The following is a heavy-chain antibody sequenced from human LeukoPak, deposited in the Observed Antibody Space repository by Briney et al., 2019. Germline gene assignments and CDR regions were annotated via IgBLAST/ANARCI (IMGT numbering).Heavy chain of an antibody. CDR3: AKVNWCSASCADA. CDR1: GFTFSSYG. D-gene: IGHD2-2*01. CDR2: ISGNGRT. J-gene: IGHJ4*02. V-gene: IGHV3-23*01. Sequence: QTGGSLRLSCAASGFTFSSYGMHCVRQAPGKGLEWVSGISGNGRTYYAGSVKGRFTISRDNSKNTLSLQMNSLRAEDTAVYYCAKVNWCSASCADAWGQGTLVTVSS.